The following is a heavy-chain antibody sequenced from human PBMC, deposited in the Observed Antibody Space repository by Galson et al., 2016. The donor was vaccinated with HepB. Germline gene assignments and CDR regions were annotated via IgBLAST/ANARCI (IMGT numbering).Heavy chain of an antibody. V-gene: IGHV3-30-3*01. CDR3: AREGGQDTRGLSGFDI. J-gene: IGHJ3*02. D-gene: IGHD3-3*01. CDR1: GFTFSSYP. Sequence: SLRLSCAASGFTFSSYPMYWGRHAPGKGLEWVAGIAYHGSYYADSVKGRFTISRDNSKNTLYVQMNNLRADDTAVYYCAREGGQDTRGLSGFDIWGQGTMVTVSS. CDR2: IAYHGS.